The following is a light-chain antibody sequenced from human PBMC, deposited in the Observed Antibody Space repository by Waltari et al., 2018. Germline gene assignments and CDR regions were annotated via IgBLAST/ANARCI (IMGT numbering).Light chain of an antibody. CDR2: GAS. J-gene: IGKJ4*01. Sequence: SGTASQSVSSNLAWYQQKPVQAPRLLIYGASTRATGIPARFSGSGSGTEFTLTISSLQSEDFAVYYCQQYNNWPLTFGGGTKVEIK. CDR1: QSVSSN. CDR3: QQYNNWPLT. V-gene: IGKV3-15*01.